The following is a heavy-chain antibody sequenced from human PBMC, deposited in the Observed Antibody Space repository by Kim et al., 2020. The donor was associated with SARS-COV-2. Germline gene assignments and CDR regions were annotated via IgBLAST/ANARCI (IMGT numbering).Heavy chain of an antibody. D-gene: IGHD3-22*01. Sequence: EYSASVKGRFTISRDDSRCIAYLQMNSLETEDAAVYYCANFYDSSGYYDYWGQTTLVTVSS. J-gene: IGHJ4*02. V-gene: IGHV3-49*02. CDR3: ANFYDSSGYYDY.